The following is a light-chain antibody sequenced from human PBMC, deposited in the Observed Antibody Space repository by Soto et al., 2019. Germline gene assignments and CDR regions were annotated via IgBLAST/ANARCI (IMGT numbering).Light chain of an antibody. V-gene: IGLV2-14*01. CDR2: DVS. CDR3: SSYTSATTYV. Sequence: QAASVSGSPGQSITISCTGTSSDVGAYNYDSWYQQYPGEAPKVIIYDVSHRPAGVSNRFSGSKSGNTASLTISGLQTQDEDDYYCSSYTSATTYVFGTGTKLTVL. J-gene: IGLJ1*01. CDR1: SSDVGAYNY.